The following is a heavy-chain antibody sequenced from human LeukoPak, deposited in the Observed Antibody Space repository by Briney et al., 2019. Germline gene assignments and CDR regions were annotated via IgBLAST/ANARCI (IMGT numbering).Heavy chain of an antibody. CDR2: INHSGST. Sequence: SETLSLTCAVYGGSFSGYYWSWIRQPPGKGLEWIGEINHSGSTNYIPSLKSRVTISVDTSKNQFSLKLSSVTAADTAVYYGATRLPDGYSLEWGQGTLVAVSS. CDR3: ATRLPDGYSLE. V-gene: IGHV4-34*01. D-gene: IGHD5-24*01. J-gene: IGHJ4*02. CDR1: GGSFSGYY.